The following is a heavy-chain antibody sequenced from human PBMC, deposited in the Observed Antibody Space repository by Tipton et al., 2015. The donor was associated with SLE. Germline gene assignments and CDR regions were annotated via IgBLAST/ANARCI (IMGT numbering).Heavy chain of an antibody. CDR2: IYHSGST. CDR3: ARYSSSWYFDY. J-gene: IGHJ4*02. CDR1: GGSISSGGYY. Sequence: TLSLTCTVSGGSISSGGYYWSWIRQHPEKGLEWIGYIYHSGSTNYNPSLKSRVTISVDTSRNQFSLKLSSVTAADTAVYYCARYSSSWYFDYWGQGTLVTVSS. D-gene: IGHD6-13*01. V-gene: IGHV4-31*03.